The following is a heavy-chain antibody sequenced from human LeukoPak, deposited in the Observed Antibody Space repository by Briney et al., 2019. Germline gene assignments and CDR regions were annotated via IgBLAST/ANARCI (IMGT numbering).Heavy chain of an antibody. CDR3: ARDKGGMYGLDI. Sequence: GGSLRLSCAASGFTVSSNHMHWVRQAPEKGLEGVSIIYDAGNTHFSDSVKGRFTVSRDNSNNTVYLQMNSLRPEDTALYYCARDKGGMYGLDIWGQGTMVTVSS. D-gene: IGHD2-8*01. CDR1: GFTVSSNH. J-gene: IGHJ3*02. V-gene: IGHV3-66*02. CDR2: IYDAGNT.